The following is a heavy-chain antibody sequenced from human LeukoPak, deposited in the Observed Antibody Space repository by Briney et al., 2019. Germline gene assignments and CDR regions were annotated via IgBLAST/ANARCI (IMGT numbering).Heavy chain of an antibody. Sequence: PGGSLRLSCAASGFTFSSYSMNWVRQAPGKGLEWVSYISSSSSTIYYADSVKGRFTISRGNAKNSLYLQMNSLRAEDTAVYYCARIVGAFDYWGQGTLVTVSS. CDR2: ISSSSSTI. J-gene: IGHJ4*02. D-gene: IGHD1-26*01. CDR3: ARIVGAFDY. CDR1: GFTFSSYS. V-gene: IGHV3-48*04.